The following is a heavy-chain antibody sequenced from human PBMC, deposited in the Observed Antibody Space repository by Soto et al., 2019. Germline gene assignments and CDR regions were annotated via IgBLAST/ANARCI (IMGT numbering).Heavy chain of an antibody. Sequence: GGSLRLSCAASGFTFSSYAMSWVRQAPGKGLEWVSAISGSGGSTYYADSVKGRFTISRDNSKNTLYLQMNSLRAEDTAVYYCAKDGRLELDPDEAFDIWGQGTMGTVSS. CDR3: AKDGRLELDPDEAFDI. D-gene: IGHD1-1*01. CDR1: GFTFSSYA. CDR2: ISGSGGST. V-gene: IGHV3-23*01. J-gene: IGHJ3*02.